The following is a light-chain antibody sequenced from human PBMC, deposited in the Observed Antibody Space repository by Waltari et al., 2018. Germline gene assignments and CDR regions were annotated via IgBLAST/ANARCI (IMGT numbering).Light chain of an antibody. Sequence: ALTHPASVSGSPGPPITLSCPEITRAVGGFSLLPWYQRHPGGAPKLLIYEVSKRPSGVSTRFSGSKSGKTASLTISGLQAEDEAEYYCCAFAGRGFYVFGTGTRVTVL. J-gene: IGLJ1*01. V-gene: IGLV2-23*02. CDR2: EVS. CDR3: CAFAGRGFYV. CDR1: TRAVGGFSL.